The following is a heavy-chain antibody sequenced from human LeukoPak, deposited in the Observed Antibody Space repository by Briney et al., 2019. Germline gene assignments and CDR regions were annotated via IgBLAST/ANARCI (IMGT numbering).Heavy chain of an antibody. CDR1: GFTFSSYA. J-gene: IGHJ6*02. V-gene: IGHV3-66*01. Sequence: GRSLRLSCAASGFTFSSYAMHWVRQAPGKGPEWVSIIYRDGYTYYADSVKGRFIISRDSSKSTLYLHMNSLRAEDTAMYYCARGYGMDVWGQGTTVTVSS. CDR3: ARGYGMDV. CDR2: IYRDGYT.